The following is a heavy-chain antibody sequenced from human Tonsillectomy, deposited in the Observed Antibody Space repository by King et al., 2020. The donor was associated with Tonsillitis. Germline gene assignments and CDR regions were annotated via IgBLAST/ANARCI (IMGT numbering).Heavy chain of an antibody. CDR2: IRSKANRYAT. CDR3: TRLAAPEYGDYGDY. V-gene: IGHV3-73*02. J-gene: IGHJ4*02. Sequence: VQLVESGGGLVQPGGSLKLSCAASGFTFSGSAMHWVRQASGKGLEWVGRIRSKANRYATAYAASVKGRFTISRDDSKNTAYLRMNSLKTEDTAVYYCTRLAAPEYGDYGDYWGQGTLVTVSS. D-gene: IGHD4-17*01. CDR1: GFTFSGSA.